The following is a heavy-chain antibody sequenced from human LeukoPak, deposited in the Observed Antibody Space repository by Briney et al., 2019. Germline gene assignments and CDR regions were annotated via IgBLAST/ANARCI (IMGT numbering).Heavy chain of an antibody. D-gene: IGHD2-15*01. Sequence: ESLKISCKGSGYIFTSYWIGWVRQMPGKGLEWMGIIYPGDSNTRYSSSFQGQVTISADKSISTAYLQWSSLTASDTAMYYCARQVPGCSGGSCYSGWFDPWGQGTLVTVSS. CDR1: GYIFTSYW. CDR3: ARQVPGCSGGSCYSGWFDP. CDR2: IYPGDSNT. J-gene: IGHJ5*02. V-gene: IGHV5-51*01.